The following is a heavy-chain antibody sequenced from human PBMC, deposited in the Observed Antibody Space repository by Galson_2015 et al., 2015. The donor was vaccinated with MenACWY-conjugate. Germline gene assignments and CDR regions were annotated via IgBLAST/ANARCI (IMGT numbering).Heavy chain of an antibody. CDR2: IKQDGSEK. D-gene: IGHD3-10*01. CDR1: GFTFSNFW. J-gene: IGHJ4*02. V-gene: IGHV3-7*03. CDR3: ASVWMVRGLFDY. Sequence: SLRLSCAASGFTFSNFWMSWVRQAPGKELEWVANIKQDGSEKYYGDSVKGRFTISRDNAKKSLYLQMNSLRAEDTAVYYCASVWMVRGLFDYWGQGTLVTVFS.